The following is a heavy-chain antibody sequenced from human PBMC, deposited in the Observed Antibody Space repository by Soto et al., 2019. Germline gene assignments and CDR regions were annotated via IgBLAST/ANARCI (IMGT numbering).Heavy chain of an antibody. J-gene: IGHJ5*02. Sequence: GGSLSLSSAASGFPFSIYAMSWVRQAPGKGLEWVSTISGSGSSTYYADSVKGRFTISRDNSKDTLYLQMNSLRAEDTAVYYYAKNHHYIDFDHCDQGSL. CDR2: ISGSGSST. V-gene: IGHV3-23*01. CDR3: AKNHHYIDFDH. CDR1: GFPFSIYA. D-gene: IGHD3-10*01.